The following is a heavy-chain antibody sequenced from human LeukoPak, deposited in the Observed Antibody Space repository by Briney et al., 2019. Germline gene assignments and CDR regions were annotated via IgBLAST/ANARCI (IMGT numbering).Heavy chain of an antibody. V-gene: IGHV4-39*01. CDR2: IYYSGST. CDR1: GGSISSYY. J-gene: IGHJ4*02. Sequence: SETLSLTCTVSGGSISSYYWDWIRQPPGKGLEWIGSIYYSGSTYYSPSLKSRVTISVDTSKNQFSLKLSSVTAADTAVYYCARQARLYYYDSGGYYLPDYFDYWGQGTLVTVSS. CDR3: ARQARLYYYDSGGYYLPDYFDY. D-gene: IGHD3-22*01.